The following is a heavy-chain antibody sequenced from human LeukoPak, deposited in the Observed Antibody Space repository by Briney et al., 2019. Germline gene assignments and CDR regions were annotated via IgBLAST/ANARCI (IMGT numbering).Heavy chain of an antibody. J-gene: IGHJ4*02. V-gene: IGHV3-30*18. CDR1: GFTFSSYG. CDR3: AKDPFDY. CDR2: ISYDGSNK. Sequence: GRSLRHSCAASGFTFSSYGMHWVRQAPGKGLEWVAVISYDGSNKYYADSVKGRFTISRDNSKNTLYLQMNSLRAEDTAVYYCAKDPFDYWGQGTLVTVSS.